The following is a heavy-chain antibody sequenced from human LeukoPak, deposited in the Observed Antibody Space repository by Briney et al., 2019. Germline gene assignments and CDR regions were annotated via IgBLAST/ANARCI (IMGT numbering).Heavy chain of an antibody. CDR2: ISSSSSYT. Sequence: GGSLRLSCAASGFTFSDYYMSWIRQAPGKGLEWVSYISSSSSYTNYADSVKGRFTISRDNAKNSLYLQMNSLRAEDTAVYYCARETIAVAGMNWFDPWGQGTLVTVSA. CDR1: GFTFSDYY. D-gene: IGHD6-19*01. J-gene: IGHJ5*02. CDR3: ARETIAVAGMNWFDP. V-gene: IGHV3-11*05.